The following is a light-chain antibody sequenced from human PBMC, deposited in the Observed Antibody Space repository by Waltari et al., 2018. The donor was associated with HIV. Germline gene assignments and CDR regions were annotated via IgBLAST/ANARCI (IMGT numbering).Light chain of an antibody. J-gene: IGLJ3*02. Sequence: QSVLTQPPSASATPGQRVTISCSGTNSNIGTNHVYWYQQLPGTAPKVLIYRNNYRPSGVPDRFSGSKSGTSASLAISGFRSEDEADYYCATWDDNLSGWVFGGGTKLTVL. V-gene: IGLV1-47*01. CDR1: NSNIGTNH. CDR3: ATWDDNLSGWV. CDR2: RNN.